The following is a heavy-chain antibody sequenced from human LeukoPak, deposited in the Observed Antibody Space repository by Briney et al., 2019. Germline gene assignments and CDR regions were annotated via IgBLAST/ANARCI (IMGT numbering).Heavy chain of an antibody. Sequence: PSETLSLTCAVYGGSFSGYYWSWIRQPPGKGLEWIGEINHSGSTNYNPSLKSRVTISVDTSKNQFSLKLSSVTAAGTAVYYCASSCTNGVCSTGYYYYMDVWGKGTTVAVSS. D-gene: IGHD2-8*01. V-gene: IGHV4-34*01. CDR2: INHSGST. CDR3: ASSCTNGVCSTGYYYYMDV. J-gene: IGHJ6*03. CDR1: GGSFSGYY.